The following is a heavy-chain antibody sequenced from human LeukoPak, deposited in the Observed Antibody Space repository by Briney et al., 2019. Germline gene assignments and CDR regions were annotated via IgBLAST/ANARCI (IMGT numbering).Heavy chain of an antibody. V-gene: IGHV4-59*01. CDR2: IYYSGST. CDR1: GGPISSYY. D-gene: IGHD3-22*01. J-gene: IGHJ4*02. CDR3: AREDDSSGYYFDY. Sequence: PSETLSLTCTVSGGPISSYYWSWIRQPPGKGLEWIGYIYYSGSTNYNPSLKSRVTISVDTSKNQFSLKLSSVTAADTAVYYCAREDDSSGYYFDYWGQGTLVTVYS.